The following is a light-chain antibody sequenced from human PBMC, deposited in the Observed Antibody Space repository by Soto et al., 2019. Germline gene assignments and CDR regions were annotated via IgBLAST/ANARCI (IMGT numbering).Light chain of an antibody. V-gene: IGKV3-20*01. CDR3: QQYGDSTGWT. Sequence: EIVLTQSPATLSLSPGERATLSCMASQTVSSSLAWYQQKPGQAPRLLIFGASSRATGIPDRFSGSGSGTDFTLTISRLEPEDFAVYYCQQYGDSTGWTFGQGTKVDI. CDR1: QTVSSS. CDR2: GAS. J-gene: IGKJ1*01.